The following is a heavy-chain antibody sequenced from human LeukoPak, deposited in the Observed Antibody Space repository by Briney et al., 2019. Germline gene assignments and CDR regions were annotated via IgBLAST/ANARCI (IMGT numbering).Heavy chain of an antibody. D-gene: IGHD3-3*01. CDR3: ARGLNYDFWSGYYRSHYYFDY. Sequence: SETLSLTCAVYGGSFSGYYWSWIRQPPGKGLEWIGEINHSGSTNYNPSPKSRVTISVDTSKNQFSLKLSSVTAADTAVYYCARGLNYDFWSGYYRSHYYFDYWGQGTLVTVSS. V-gene: IGHV4-34*01. CDR1: GGSFSGYY. J-gene: IGHJ4*02. CDR2: INHSGST.